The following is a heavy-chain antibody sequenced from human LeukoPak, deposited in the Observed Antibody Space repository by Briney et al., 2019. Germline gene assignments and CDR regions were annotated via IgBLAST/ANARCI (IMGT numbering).Heavy chain of an antibody. D-gene: IGHD4-11*01. CDR1: GYTFTSYD. CDR3: ARGTTVTTWTFFDY. Sequence: GASVKVSCKASGYTFTSYDIHWVRQAPGQGLEWMGIINPSGGGTTYAQKFQGRVTMTRDTSTTTVYIELSSLRSEDTAVYYCARGTTVTTWTFFDYWGQGTLVTVSS. J-gene: IGHJ4*02. V-gene: IGHV1-46*01. CDR2: INPSGGGT.